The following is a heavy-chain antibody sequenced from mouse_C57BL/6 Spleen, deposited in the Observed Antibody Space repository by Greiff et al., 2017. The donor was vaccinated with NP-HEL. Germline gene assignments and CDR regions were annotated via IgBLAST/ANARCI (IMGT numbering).Heavy chain of an antibody. V-gene: IGHV5-12*01. D-gene: IGHD1-1*01. CDR1: GFTFSDYY. J-gene: IGHJ2*01. CDR3: ARLGDYGSSYLDY. Sequence: EVKVVESGGGLVQPGGSLKLSCAASGFTFSDYYMYWVRQTPEKRLEWVAYISNGGGSTYYPDTVKGRFTISRDNAKNTLYLQMSRLKSEDTAMYYCARLGDYGSSYLDYWGQGTTLTVSS. CDR2: ISNGGGST.